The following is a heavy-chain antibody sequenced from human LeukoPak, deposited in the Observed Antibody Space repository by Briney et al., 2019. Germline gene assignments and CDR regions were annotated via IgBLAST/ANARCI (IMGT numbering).Heavy chain of an antibody. J-gene: IGHJ4*02. CDR2: MSGGGSGGST. Sequence: GGSLRLSCAGSGFTLSSSAMSWVRQAPGKGLEWVSSMSGGGSGGSTYYADSVKGRFTISRDNSKSTLYLQMNSLRAEDTAVYYCAKSGYNRFDYWGQGTLVTVSS. CDR1: GFTLSSSA. D-gene: IGHD5-24*01. CDR3: AKSGYNRFDY. V-gene: IGHV3-23*01.